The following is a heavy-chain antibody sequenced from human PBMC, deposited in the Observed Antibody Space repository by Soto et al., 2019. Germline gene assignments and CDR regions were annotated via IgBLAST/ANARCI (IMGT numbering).Heavy chain of an antibody. Sequence: QVQLVQSGAEVKKAGASVKVSCKASGYTFTSYYMHWVRQAPGQGLEWMGIINPSGGSTSYAQKFQGRVTMTRDTSTSTVYMELSSLRSEDTAVYYCAREPVRGVLPNYYYYGMDVWGQGTTVTVSS. D-gene: IGHD3-10*01. CDR2: INPSGGST. J-gene: IGHJ6*02. V-gene: IGHV1-46*01. CDR1: GYTFTSYY. CDR3: AREPVRGVLPNYYYYGMDV.